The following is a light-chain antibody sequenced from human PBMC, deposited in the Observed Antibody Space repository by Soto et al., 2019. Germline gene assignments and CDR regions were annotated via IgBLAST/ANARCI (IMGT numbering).Light chain of an antibody. CDR3: AVWDDSLSGYV. J-gene: IGLJ1*01. CDR2: SNT. V-gene: IGLV1-47*02. Sequence: QSVLTQPPSASGTPGQRVTISCSGGSSNIGSNYVYWYQQLPGTAPKLLIYSNTQRPSGVPDRFSGSKSGTSASLVISGLRSEDDADDYCAVWDDSLSGYVFGTGTKLTVL. CDR1: SSNIGSNY.